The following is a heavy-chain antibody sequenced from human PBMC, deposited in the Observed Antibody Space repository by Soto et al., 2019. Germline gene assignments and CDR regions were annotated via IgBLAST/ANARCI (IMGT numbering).Heavy chain of an antibody. Sequence: EVQLVESGGGLVQPGGSLRLSCAASGFTFSSYSMNWVRQAPGKGLEWVSYISSSNSVIYYADSVKGRFTISRDNAKNSLYLQMNSLRAEDTAVYYCARDLRGYCSSLSCPGLDYWGQGTLVTVSS. CDR2: ISSSNSVI. CDR1: GFTFSSYS. J-gene: IGHJ4*02. CDR3: ARDLRGYCSSLSCPGLDY. V-gene: IGHV3-48*01. D-gene: IGHD2-2*01.